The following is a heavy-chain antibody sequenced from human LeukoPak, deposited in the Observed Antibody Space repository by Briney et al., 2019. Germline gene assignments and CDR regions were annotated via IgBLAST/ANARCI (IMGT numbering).Heavy chain of an antibody. Sequence: PGGSLRLSCSASGFTFSRCAMHWVRQGPGKGLEYVSGINDYGSRTHYGDSAKGRFIISRDDSRNTVFLHMNSLRGDDTALYYCVKDLSGSYTFDYWGQGIFVTVSS. J-gene: IGHJ4*02. D-gene: IGHD1-26*01. CDR2: INDYGSRT. CDR3: VKDLSGSYTFDY. CDR1: GFTFSRCA. V-gene: IGHV3-64D*09.